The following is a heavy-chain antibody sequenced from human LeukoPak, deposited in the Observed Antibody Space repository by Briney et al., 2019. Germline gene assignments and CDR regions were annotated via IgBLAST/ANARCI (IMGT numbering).Heavy chain of an antibody. Sequence: ASVKVSCKASGGTFSSYAISWVRQAPGQGLVWMGWINPNSGGTNYAQKFQGRVTMTRDTSISTAYMELSRLRSDDTAVYYCARDLGMTTVTPYNWFDPWGQGTLVTVSS. CDR3: ARDLGMTTVTPYNWFDP. CDR1: GGTFSSYA. V-gene: IGHV1-2*02. CDR2: INPNSGGT. D-gene: IGHD4-17*01. J-gene: IGHJ5*02.